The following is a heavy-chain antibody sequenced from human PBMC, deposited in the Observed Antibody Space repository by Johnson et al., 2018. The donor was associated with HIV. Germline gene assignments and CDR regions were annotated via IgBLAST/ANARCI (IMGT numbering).Heavy chain of an antibody. CDR3: AKAFLEDPSDAFDI. D-gene: IGHD2/OR15-2a*01. CDR2: ISYDGSNK. CDR1: GFTFSSYA. Sequence: QVQLVESGGGVVQPGRSLRLSCAASGFTFSSYAMHWVRQAPGKGLEWVAVISYDGSNKYYADSVQGRFTISSDNSKNTLYLQMNSLRAEDTALYYCAKAFLEDPSDAFDIWGQGTMVTVSS. J-gene: IGHJ3*02. V-gene: IGHV3-30-3*01.